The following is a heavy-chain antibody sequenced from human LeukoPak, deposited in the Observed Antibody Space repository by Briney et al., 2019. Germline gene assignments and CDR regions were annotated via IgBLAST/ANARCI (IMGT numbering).Heavy chain of an antibody. CDR1: GFTFSNYG. CDR2: ISTSTSYI. D-gene: IGHD3-10*01. J-gene: IGHJ6*03. Sequence: GGSLRLSCAASGFTFSNYGMSWVRQAPGKGLEWVSSISTSTSYIYYADSVKGRFTISRDNAKNSLYLQMNSLRAEDTAVYYCARDLSYGNYYYYYMDVWGKGTTVTVSS. CDR3: ARDLSYGNYYYYYMDV. V-gene: IGHV3-21*01.